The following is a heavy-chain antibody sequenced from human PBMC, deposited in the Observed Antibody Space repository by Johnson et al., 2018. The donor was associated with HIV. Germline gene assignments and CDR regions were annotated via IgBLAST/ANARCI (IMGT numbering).Heavy chain of an antibody. J-gene: IGHJ3*01. D-gene: IGHD6-13*01. Sequence: QVQLVESGGGVVQPGRSLRLSCAASGFTFSSYGMHWVRQAPGKGLEWVALIWYDGSNKYYADSVKGRFTVSRDNSTNTLYLQMNNLRVDDTGVYYCARDGDSQQLPLGDAFDVWGHGTLVTVSS. V-gene: IGHV3-33*08. CDR1: GFTFSSYG. CDR2: IWYDGSNK. CDR3: ARDGDSQQLPLGDAFDV.